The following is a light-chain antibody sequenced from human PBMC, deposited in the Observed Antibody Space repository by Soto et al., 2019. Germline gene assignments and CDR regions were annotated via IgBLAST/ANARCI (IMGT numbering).Light chain of an antibody. CDR1: QSVSSY. CDR3: QQRSNWPLT. CDR2: DAS. Sequence: EIVLTQSPATLSLSPGEIATLSCRASQSVSSYLAWYQHKPGQAPRLLIYDASNRATGIPARFSGSGSGTDFTLSISSLEPEDFAVYYCQQRSNWPLTFGGGTKVEIK. J-gene: IGKJ4*01. V-gene: IGKV3-11*01.